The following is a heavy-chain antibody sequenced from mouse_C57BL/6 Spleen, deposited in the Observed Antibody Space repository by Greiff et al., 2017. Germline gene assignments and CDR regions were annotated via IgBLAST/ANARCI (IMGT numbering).Heavy chain of an antibody. J-gene: IGHJ4*01. CDR2: IWSGGST. Sequence: QVQLQQSGPGLVQPSQSLSITCTASGFSLTSYGVHWVRQSPGKGLEWLGVIWSGGSTDYNAAFISRLGIIKDNSTSRVFFKMNSLQADDTAIYYCARRDYGSSYYAMDDWGQGTSVTVSS. CDR3: ARRDYGSSYYAMDD. CDR1: GFSLTSYG. D-gene: IGHD1-1*01. V-gene: IGHV2-2*01.